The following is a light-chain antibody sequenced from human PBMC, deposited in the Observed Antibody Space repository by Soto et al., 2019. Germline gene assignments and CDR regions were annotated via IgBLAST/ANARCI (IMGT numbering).Light chain of an antibody. CDR3: QSYDSSLSAWV. CDR1: SSNVGAGYA. V-gene: IGLV1-40*01. CDR2: GDS. Sequence: QSVLTQPPSVSGAPGQRVTVSCTGNSSNVGAGYAVHWYQQPPGTAPKLLIHGDSNRPSGVPDRFSGSKSGTSASLAITGLQAEDEADYYCQSYDSSLSAWVFGGGTKLTVL. J-gene: IGLJ3*02.